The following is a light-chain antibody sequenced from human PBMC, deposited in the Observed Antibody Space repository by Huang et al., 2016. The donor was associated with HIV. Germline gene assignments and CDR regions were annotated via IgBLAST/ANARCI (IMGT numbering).Light chain of an antibody. CDR1: QGISKS. Sequence: DIQMTKSPSSLSASVGDRVTIICRASQGISKSLAWYQQKPGNAPKLLLYATSKLESGVPSRFSGSGSGTHYTLTISTRQPEDLATYYCQQYQSVPWTFGQGTKVAI. J-gene: IGKJ1*01. CDR3: QQYQSVPWT. V-gene: IGKV1-NL1*01. CDR2: ATS.